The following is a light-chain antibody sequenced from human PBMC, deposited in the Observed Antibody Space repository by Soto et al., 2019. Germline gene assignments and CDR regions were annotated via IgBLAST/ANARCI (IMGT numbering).Light chain of an antibody. CDR3: RQYDDSLFT. V-gene: IGKV3-15*01. CDR2: GAS. J-gene: IGKJ3*01. Sequence: EIVVTHSRATLSVSPGERATLSCRASQSVSSNLAWYQQKPGQAPRLLIYGASTRATGIPARFSGGGSGTELTLTIASPQSGAFGLYYCRQYDDSLFTLGPWRKVDIK. CDR1: QSVSSN.